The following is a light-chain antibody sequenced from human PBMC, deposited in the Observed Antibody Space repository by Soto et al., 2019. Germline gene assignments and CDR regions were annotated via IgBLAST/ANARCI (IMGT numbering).Light chain of an antibody. CDR3: QKYNKDSPAT. J-gene: IGKJ1*01. V-gene: IGKV1-27*01. Sequence: DVKMTQSPSSLSASVGDSVTFTCRASQDITHFLAWYQQRPGGVPRLLIYGASTLQSGVPSRFSGSGFGTDFTLTITSLQPEDVATYYCQKYNKDSPATFGPGTKVDI. CDR2: GAS. CDR1: QDITHF.